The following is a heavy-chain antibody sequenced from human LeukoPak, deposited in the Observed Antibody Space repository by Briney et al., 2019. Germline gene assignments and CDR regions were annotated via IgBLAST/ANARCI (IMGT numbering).Heavy chain of an antibody. CDR1: GYSISSGYY. CDR3: ARGNPMDV. J-gene: IGHJ6*03. V-gene: IGHV4-38-2*02. CDR2: IYHSGST. Sequence: SETLSLTCTVSGYSISSGYYWGWIRQPPGKGLEWIGSIYHSGSTYYNPSLKSRVTISVDTSKNQLSLKLSSVTAADTAVYYCARGNPMDVWGKGTTVTVSS.